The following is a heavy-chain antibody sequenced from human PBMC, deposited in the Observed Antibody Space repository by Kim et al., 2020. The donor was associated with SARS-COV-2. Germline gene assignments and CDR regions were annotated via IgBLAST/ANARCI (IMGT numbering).Heavy chain of an antibody. CDR1: GFTFSSYG. CDR3: AKETPYGSGSFGFDP. D-gene: IGHD3-10*01. Sequence: GGSLRLSCAASGFTFSSYGMDWVRQAPDKGLEWVARIWFDGSNQQYADSVKGRFSISRDNSKNILFLQMNSLGAEDTAVYYCAKETPYGSGSFGFDPWGQGTLVIVSS. CDR2: IWFDGSNQ. J-gene: IGHJ5*02. V-gene: IGHV3-33*06.